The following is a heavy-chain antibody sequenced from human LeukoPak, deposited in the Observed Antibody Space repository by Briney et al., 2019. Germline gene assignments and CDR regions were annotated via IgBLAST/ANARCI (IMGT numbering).Heavy chain of an antibody. D-gene: IGHD1-26*01. J-gene: IGHJ5*02. CDR1: GFIFDDYG. CDR2: INWDGGST. V-gene: IGHV3-20*04. Sequence: PGGSLRLSRAASGFIFDDYGMSWVRQAPGKGLEWVSGINWDGGSTGYADSVKGRFTISRDNAKNSLYLQMNSLRAEDTALYYCARRIVGATNWFDPWGQGTLVTVSS. CDR3: ARRIVGATNWFDP.